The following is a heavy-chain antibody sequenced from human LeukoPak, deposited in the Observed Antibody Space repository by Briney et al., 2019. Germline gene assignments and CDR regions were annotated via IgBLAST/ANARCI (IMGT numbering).Heavy chain of an antibody. J-gene: IGHJ4*02. CDR2: IYYSGGT. V-gene: IGHV4-59*01. CDR1: GGSISSYY. CDR3: ARVDMITFGGVIASYYFDY. Sequence: SETLSLTCTVSGGSISSYYWSWIRQPPGKGLEWIGYIYYSGGTNYNPSLKSRVTISVDTSKNQFSLKLSSVTAADAAMYYCARVDMITFGGVIASYYFDYWGQGTLVTVSS. D-gene: IGHD3-16*02.